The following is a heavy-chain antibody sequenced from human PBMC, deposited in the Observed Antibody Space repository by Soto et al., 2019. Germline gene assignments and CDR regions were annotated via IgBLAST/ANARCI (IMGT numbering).Heavy chain of an antibody. Sequence: EVQLVESGGGLVQPGGSLRLSCAASGFTFSSYWMTWVRQAPGKGLEWVANIKQDESKKYYLDSVKGRFTISRDNAKNSLYLQMNSLRAEDTAVYYCARVYYDYIWGSYPLNYWGQGTLVTVSS. CDR2: IKQDESKK. CDR1: GFTFSSYW. D-gene: IGHD3-16*02. CDR3: ARVYYDYIWGSYPLNY. V-gene: IGHV3-7*01. J-gene: IGHJ4*02.